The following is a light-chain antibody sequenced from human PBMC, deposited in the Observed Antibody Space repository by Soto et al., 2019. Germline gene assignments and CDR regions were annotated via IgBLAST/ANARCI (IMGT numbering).Light chain of an antibody. Sequence: IILTQSPATLSLSKGERATLSCGASQSVSSSYVAWYQHRPGLAPRLLIHDASSRATGIPDRFSGTKSGTDFTLTIRRLEPEDAAVYYCQQYGSSPITFGQGTRLEIK. CDR1: QSVSSSY. CDR3: QQYGSSPIT. J-gene: IGKJ5*01. CDR2: DAS. V-gene: IGKV3D-20*01.